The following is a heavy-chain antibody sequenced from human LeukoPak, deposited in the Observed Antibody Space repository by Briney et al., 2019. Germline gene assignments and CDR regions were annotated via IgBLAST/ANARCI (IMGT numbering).Heavy chain of an antibody. CDR3: ARDILTGYYTPSFDY. D-gene: IGHD3-9*01. CDR1: GYTFTSYA. J-gene: IGHJ4*02. CDR2: INAGNGNT. Sequence: ASVKVSCKASGYTFTSYAMHWVRQAPGQRLEWMGWINAGNGNTKYSQEFQGRVTITRDTSISTAYMELSRLRSDDTAVYYCARDILTGYYTPSFDYWGQGTLVTVSS. V-gene: IGHV1-3*01.